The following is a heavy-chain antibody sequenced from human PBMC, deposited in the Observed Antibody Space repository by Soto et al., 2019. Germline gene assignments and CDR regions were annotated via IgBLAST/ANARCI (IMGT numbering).Heavy chain of an antibody. CDR2: IIPILAIA. Sequence: QVQLVQSGAEVKKPGSSVKVSCKASGGTFSSYTISWVRQAPGQGLEWMGRIIPILAIANYPQKFQGRDKITAAKSTSTAYMELSSLRSEDTAVYYCASYYGSGSFYTPFDYWGQGTLVTVSS. CDR1: GGTFSSYT. D-gene: IGHD3-10*01. CDR3: ASYYGSGSFYTPFDY. V-gene: IGHV1-69*02. J-gene: IGHJ4*02.